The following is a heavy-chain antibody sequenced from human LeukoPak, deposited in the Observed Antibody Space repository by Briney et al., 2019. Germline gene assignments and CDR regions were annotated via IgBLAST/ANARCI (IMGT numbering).Heavy chain of an antibody. CDR2: ISGSSSYI. CDR1: GFTFSSYW. D-gene: IGHD6-13*01. CDR3: ARDLGSSWANDY. J-gene: IGHJ4*02. Sequence: PGGSLRLSCAASGFTFSSYWMNWVRQAPGKGLESVSSISGSSSYIYYADSLKGRSAISRDNAKNSLYLQMSSLRAEDTAVYYCARDLGSSWANDYWGQGTLVTVSS. V-gene: IGHV3-21*01.